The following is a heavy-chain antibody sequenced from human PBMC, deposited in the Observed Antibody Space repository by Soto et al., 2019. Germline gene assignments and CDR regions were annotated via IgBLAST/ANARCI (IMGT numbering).Heavy chain of an antibody. CDR1: GGSFSGYY. CDR3: ATDYYDSTGSGNWFDP. CDR2: INHSGST. V-gene: IGHV4-34*01. D-gene: IGHD3-22*01. Sequence: SETLSLTCAVYGGSFSGYYWSWIRQPPGEGLEWIGEINHSGSTNYNPSLKSRVTISVDTSKNQFSLNLSSVTAADTAVYYCATDYYDSTGSGNWFDPWGQGTLVTVSS. J-gene: IGHJ5*02.